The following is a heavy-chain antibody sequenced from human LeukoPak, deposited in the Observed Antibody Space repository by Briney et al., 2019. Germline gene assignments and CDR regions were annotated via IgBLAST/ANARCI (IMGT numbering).Heavy chain of an antibody. D-gene: IGHD3-3*01. J-gene: IGHJ6*02. Sequence: GGSLRLSCAVSGVTFRSYTMNWVRQAPRKGLEWVSSISSTSSYIYYADSVKGRFTISRDNAKNSLYLQMTSLRAEDTAMYYCARAQTGHDFWIVDVWGQGTTVTVSS. CDR1: GVTFRSYT. V-gene: IGHV3-21*01. CDR2: ISSTSSYI. CDR3: ARAQTGHDFWIVDV.